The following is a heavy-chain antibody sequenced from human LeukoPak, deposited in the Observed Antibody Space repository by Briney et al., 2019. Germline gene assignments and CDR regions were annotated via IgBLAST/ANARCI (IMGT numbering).Heavy chain of an antibody. V-gene: IGHV3-7*01. D-gene: IGHD2-21*02. Sequence: PGGSLRLSCAASGFTFSSDWMSWVRQAPGKGLEWVANIKQDGSEKYYVDSVKGRFTISRDNAKNSLYLQMNSLRAEDTAVYYCARAPVVVTYYFDYWGQGTLVTVSS. J-gene: IGHJ4*02. CDR3: ARAPVVVTYYFDY. CDR1: GFTFSSDW. CDR2: IKQDGSEK.